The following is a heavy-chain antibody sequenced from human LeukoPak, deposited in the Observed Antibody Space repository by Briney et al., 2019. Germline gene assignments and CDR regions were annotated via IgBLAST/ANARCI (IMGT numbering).Heavy chain of an antibody. CDR1: GFTFSSYG. Sequence: GGSLRLSCAASGFTFSSYGMHWVRQAPGKGLEWVAVIWYDGSNKYYADSVKGRFTISRDNSKNTLYLQMNSLRAEDTAVYYCARNLDDTDYGGYWGQGTLVTVSS. CDR3: ARNLDDTDYGGY. CDR2: IWYDGSNK. D-gene: IGHD4-17*01. V-gene: IGHV3-33*01. J-gene: IGHJ4*02.